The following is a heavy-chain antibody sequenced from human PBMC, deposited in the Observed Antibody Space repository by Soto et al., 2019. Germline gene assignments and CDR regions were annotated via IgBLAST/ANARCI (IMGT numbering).Heavy chain of an antibody. D-gene: IGHD5-12*01. CDR3: GGQTEDIVATIGDYFDY. CDR1: GGYISSYY. J-gene: IGHJ4*02. Sequence: SETLSLTCTVSGGYISSYYWSWIRQPPGKGLEWIGYIYYSGSTNYNPSLKSRVTISVDTSKNQFSLKLSSVTAADTAVYYCGGQTEDIVATIGDYFDYWGQGTLVTVSS. CDR2: IYYSGST. V-gene: IGHV4-59*08.